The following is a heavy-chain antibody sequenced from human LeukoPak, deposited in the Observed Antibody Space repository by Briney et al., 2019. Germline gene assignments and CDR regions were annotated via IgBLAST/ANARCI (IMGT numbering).Heavy chain of an antibody. CDR1: GFTFSSYW. Sequence: GESLRLSCAASGFTFSSYWMHWVRQAPGKGLVWVARINSDGSDTNYADSVKGRFTISRDNARNTVYLQMNCLRAEDTAVHYCARGWVPSDITLKWGQGTMVTVSS. J-gene: IGHJ3*01. V-gene: IGHV3-74*01. CDR2: INSDGSDT. D-gene: IGHD3-22*01. CDR3: ARGWVPSDITLK.